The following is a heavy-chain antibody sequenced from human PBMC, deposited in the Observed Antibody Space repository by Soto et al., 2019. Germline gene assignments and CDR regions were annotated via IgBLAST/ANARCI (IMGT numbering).Heavy chain of an antibody. V-gene: IGHV1-3*01. D-gene: IGHD6-6*01. J-gene: IGHJ6*03. CDR1: GYTFTSYA. CDR3: ARDQPLYSSSEYYYYYMDV. CDR2: INAGNGNT. Sequence: ASVKVSCKASGYTFTSYAMHWVRQAPGQRLEWMGWINAGNGNTKYSQKFQGRVTITRDTSASTAYMELSSLRSEDTAVYYCARDQPLYSSSEYYYYYMDVWGKGTTVTVSS.